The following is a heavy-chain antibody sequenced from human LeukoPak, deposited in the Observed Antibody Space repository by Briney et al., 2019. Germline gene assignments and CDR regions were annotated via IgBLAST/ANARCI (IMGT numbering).Heavy chain of an antibody. Sequence: PSETLSLTCTVSGGSISSYYWSWIRQPAGKGLEWIGRIYTSGSTNYNPSLKSRVTMSVDTSKNQFSLKLSSVTAADTAVYYCARDRYSSGWYPFDYWGQGTLVTVSS. V-gene: IGHV4-4*07. J-gene: IGHJ4*02. D-gene: IGHD6-19*01. CDR3: ARDRYSSGWYPFDY. CDR2: IYTSGST. CDR1: GGSISSYY.